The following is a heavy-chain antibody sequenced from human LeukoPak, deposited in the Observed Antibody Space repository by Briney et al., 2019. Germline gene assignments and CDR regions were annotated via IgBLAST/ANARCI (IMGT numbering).Heavy chain of an antibody. CDR1: GYTFTSYG. V-gene: IGHV1-18*01. CDR2: ISAFNGNT. D-gene: IGHD2-2*02. Sequence: ASVKVSCKASGYTFTSYGISWVRQAPGQGLEWMGWISAFNGNTNYAQKLQGRVTMTTDTSTSTAYMELRSLRSDDTAVYYCARPSFHCSSTSCYTGYGMDVWGQGTTVTVSS. J-gene: IGHJ6*02. CDR3: ARPSFHCSSTSCYTGYGMDV.